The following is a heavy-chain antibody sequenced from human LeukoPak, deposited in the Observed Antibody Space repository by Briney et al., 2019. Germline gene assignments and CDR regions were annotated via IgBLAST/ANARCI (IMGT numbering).Heavy chain of an antibody. CDR1: GYTFTSYY. V-gene: IGHV1-46*01. CDR2: INPSGGST. Sequence: ASVKVSCKASGYTFTSYYLYWVRQAPGQGLEWMGIINPSGGSTNYAQKFQGRVTMTRDMSTSTVYMELSSLRSEDTAVYYCAREDKVGSSTNHWGQGTLVTVSS. CDR3: AREDKVGSSTNH. J-gene: IGHJ4*02. D-gene: IGHD5/OR15-5a*01.